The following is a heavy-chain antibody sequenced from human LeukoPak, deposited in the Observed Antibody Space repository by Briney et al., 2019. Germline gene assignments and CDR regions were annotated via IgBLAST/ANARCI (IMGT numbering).Heavy chain of an antibody. CDR2: IFYSGAT. V-gene: IGHV4-59*08. CDR3: ARHDAVPVIRRGFDL. CDR1: SGSLINYY. D-gene: IGHD2-2*01. J-gene: IGHJ5*02. Sequence: PSETLSLTCTVSSGSLINYYWSWIRQPPEKGLEWVGYIFYSGATYYYPSLESRVTISVDTSNNQFSLNLNFVTAADTAVHFCARHDAVPVIRRGFDLWGQGTLVTVSS.